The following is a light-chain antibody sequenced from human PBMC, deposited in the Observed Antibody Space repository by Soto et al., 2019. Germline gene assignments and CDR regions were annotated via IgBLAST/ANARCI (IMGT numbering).Light chain of an antibody. CDR3: QQYNSWPLT. Sequence: EIVLTQSPATLSVSPGERATLSCRASQSVNSNLAWYQQKPGQAPRLLIYGASTRATDIPARFSGSGSGTEFTLTISSLQSEDFEVYSCQQYNSWPLTFGGGTKVDIK. V-gene: IGKV3-15*01. CDR1: QSVNSN. J-gene: IGKJ4*01. CDR2: GAS.